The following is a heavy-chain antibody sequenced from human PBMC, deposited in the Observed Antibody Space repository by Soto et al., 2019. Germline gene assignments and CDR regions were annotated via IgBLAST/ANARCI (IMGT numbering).Heavy chain of an antibody. CDR3: ASGGAPVLLWFGEAAIDGMDV. V-gene: IGHV1-18*01. Sequence: ASVKVSCKDSGYTFTSYGISWLRQAPGQGLEGMGGISAYNGNTNYAQKRQGRVTMTTDTSTSTAYMELRSLRSDDTAVYYCASGGAPVLLWFGEAAIDGMDVWGQGTTVTVSS. J-gene: IGHJ6*02. CDR2: ISAYNGNT. D-gene: IGHD3-10*01. CDR1: GYTFTSYG.